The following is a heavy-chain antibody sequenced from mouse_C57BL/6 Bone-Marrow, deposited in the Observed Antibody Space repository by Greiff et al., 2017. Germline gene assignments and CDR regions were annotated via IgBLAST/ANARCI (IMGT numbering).Heavy chain of an antibody. CDR2: INPGSGGT. CDR1: GYAFTNYL. J-gene: IGHJ3*01. CDR3: GRGGLAY. V-gene: IGHV1-54*01. Sequence: QVQLQQSGAELVRPGTSVKVSCKASGYAFTNYLIEWVKQRPGQGLEWIGVINPGSGGTNYNEKFKGKATLTAEKSSSTAYMQLSSLTSEDSAVYFCGRGGLAYWGQGTLVTVSA.